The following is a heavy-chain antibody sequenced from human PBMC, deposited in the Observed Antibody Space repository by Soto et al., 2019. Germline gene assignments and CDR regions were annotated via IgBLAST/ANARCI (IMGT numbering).Heavy chain of an antibody. Sequence: GGSLRISCAASGFTLSSYCIHWVRQAPGKGLVWVSRINSDGSSVSYADPVKGRFTISRDNAKNTLYLQTNSLRAEDTAVYFCARVGLWDSSGWYYSDYWGQGTLVTVSS. CDR3: ARVGLWDSSGWYYSDY. CDR1: GFTLSSYC. J-gene: IGHJ4*02. D-gene: IGHD6-19*01. CDR2: INSDGSSV. V-gene: IGHV3-74*01.